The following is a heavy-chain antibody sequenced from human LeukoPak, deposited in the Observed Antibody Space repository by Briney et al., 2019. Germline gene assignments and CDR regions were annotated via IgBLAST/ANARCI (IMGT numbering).Heavy chain of an antibody. CDR1: GGSFSGYD. D-gene: IGHD2-15*01. Sequence: SDTLSLTCAVYGGSFSGYDWSWIRQPPGKGLDRNGEIKDMGSTDYNPSIKSRVTISVATSKNQFSLKLSSVTAADTAVYYCARGGVVVVAATFAYWGQGTLVTVSS. V-gene: IGHV4-34*01. CDR2: IKDMGST. CDR3: ARGGVVVVAATFAY. J-gene: IGHJ4*02.